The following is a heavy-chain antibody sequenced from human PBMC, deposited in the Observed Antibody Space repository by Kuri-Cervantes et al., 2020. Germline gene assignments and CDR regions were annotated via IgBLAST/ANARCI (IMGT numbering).Heavy chain of an antibody. V-gene: IGHV4-30-2*01. CDR1: GGSISSGGYS. CDR3: ARDSEGAVAQWYFDL. Sequence: SETLSLTCAVSGGSISSGGYSWSWIRQPPGKGLEWIGYIYHSGSTYYNPSLKSRVTISVDTSKNQFSLKLSSVTAADTAVYYCARDSEGAVAQWYFDLWGRGTLVTVSS. CDR2: IYHSGST. D-gene: IGHD6-19*01. J-gene: IGHJ2*01.